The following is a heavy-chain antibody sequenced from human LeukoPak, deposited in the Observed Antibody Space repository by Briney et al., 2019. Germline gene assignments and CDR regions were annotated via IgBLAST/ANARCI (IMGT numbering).Heavy chain of an antibody. CDR1: GGSISIYY. D-gene: IGHD6-13*01. CDR3: ARGIAAAGTFYFDY. CDR2: IYYSGST. J-gene: IGHJ4*02. V-gene: IGHV4-59*01. Sequence: PSETLSLTCTVSGGSISIYYWSWIRQPPVKGLEWIGYIYYSGSTNYNPSLKSRVTISVDTSKNQFSLKLSSVTAADTAVYYCARGIAAAGTFYFDYWGQGTLVTVSS.